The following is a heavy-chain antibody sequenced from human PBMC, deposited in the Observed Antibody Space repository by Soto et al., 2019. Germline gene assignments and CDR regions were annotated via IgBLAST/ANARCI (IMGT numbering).Heavy chain of an antibody. CDR1: GFTFSSYV. CDR2: ISGSGGST. J-gene: IGHJ1*01. Sequence: EVQLLESGGGLVQPGGSLRLSCAASGFTFSSYVMSWVRQAPGKGLEWVSAISGSGGSTYYADSVKGRFTISRDNSKNTLYLQMNSLRAEDTAVYYCAKDYGDSTYGEYFQHWGQGTLVTVSS. CDR3: AKDYGDSTYGEYFQH. V-gene: IGHV3-23*01. D-gene: IGHD4-17*01.